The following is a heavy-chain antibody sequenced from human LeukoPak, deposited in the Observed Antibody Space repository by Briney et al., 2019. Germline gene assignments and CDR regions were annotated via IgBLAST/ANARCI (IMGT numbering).Heavy chain of an antibody. Sequence: PSETLSLTCAVCGGSFSGYYWSWIRQPPGKGLEWIGEINHSGSTNYNPSLKSRVTISVDTSKNQFSLKLSSVTAADTAVYYCARGKAVAGTGWFDPWGQGTLVTVSS. CDR1: GGSFSGYY. CDR2: INHSGST. V-gene: IGHV4-34*01. J-gene: IGHJ5*02. D-gene: IGHD6-19*01. CDR3: ARGKAVAGTGWFDP.